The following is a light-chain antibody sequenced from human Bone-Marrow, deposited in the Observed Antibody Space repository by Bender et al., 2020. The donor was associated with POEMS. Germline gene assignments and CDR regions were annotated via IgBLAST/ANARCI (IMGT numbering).Light chain of an antibody. J-gene: IGLJ3*02. Sequence: QSALTQPASVSGSPGQSITISCTGSSSDVGRYDFVSWYQQHPGKAPKVLIYDVSNRPSGISNRFSGSKSGNTASLTISWLQAEDEADYYCNAYTRSSTLVFGGGTKLTV. CDR3: NAYTRSSTLV. CDR2: DVS. V-gene: IGLV2-14*03. CDR1: SSDVGRYDF.